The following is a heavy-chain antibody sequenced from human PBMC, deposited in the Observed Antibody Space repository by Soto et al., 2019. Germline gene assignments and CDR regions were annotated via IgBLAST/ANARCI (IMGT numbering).Heavy chain of an antibody. CDR3: AKDRRPYNSGWGNVAY. J-gene: IGHJ4*02. CDR1: GFTFSSYA. D-gene: IGHD6-19*01. V-gene: IGHV3-30*18. CDR2: ISYDGINK. Sequence: QVQLVESGGGVVQPGTSLRLSCAASGFTFSSYAMHWVRQAPGKGLEWVAVISYDGINKHYADSMKGRFTISRDNSKNTLYLQMNSLRAEDTAVYYCAKDRRPYNSGWGNVAYWGQGTVVTVSS.